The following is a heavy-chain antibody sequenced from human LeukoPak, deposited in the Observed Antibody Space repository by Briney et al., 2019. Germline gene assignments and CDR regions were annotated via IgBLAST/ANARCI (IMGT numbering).Heavy chain of an antibody. J-gene: IGHJ5*02. CDR2: IWYDGSNK. D-gene: IGHD3-22*01. CDR3: ARDTQYYYDSSGYLNWFDP. V-gene: IGHV3-33*01. Sequence: PGGSLRLSCAASGFTFSSYGMHWVRQAPGKGLEWVAVIWYDGSNKYYADSVKGRFTISRDNSKNTLYLQMNSLRAEDTAVYYCARDTQYYYDSSGYLNWFDPWGQGTLVTVSS. CDR1: GFTFSSYG.